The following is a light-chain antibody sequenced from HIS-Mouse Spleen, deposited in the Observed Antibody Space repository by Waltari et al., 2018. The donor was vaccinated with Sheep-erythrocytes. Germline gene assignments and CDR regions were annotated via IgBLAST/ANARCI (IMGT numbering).Light chain of an antibody. Sequence: EIVLTQSPATLSLSPGERATLSCRASQSVSSYLAWYQQKPGQAPRLLIYDASNRTTGIPGRFSGRGSGTDFTLTISSLEPEDFAVYYCQQRSTWYTFGQGTKLEIK. CDR1: QSVSSY. CDR3: QQRSTWYT. J-gene: IGKJ2*01. V-gene: IGKV3-11*01. CDR2: DAS.